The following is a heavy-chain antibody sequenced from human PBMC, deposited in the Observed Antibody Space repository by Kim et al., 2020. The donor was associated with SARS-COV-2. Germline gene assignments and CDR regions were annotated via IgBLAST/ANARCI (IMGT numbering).Heavy chain of an antibody. CDR1: GGSISSGDYY. J-gene: IGHJ3*02. CDR3: ARLIVVVPAGYPDAFDI. CDR2: IYYSGST. D-gene: IGHD2-2*01. V-gene: IGHV4-30-4*01. Sequence: SETLSLTCTVSGGSISSGDYYWSWIRQPPGKGLEWIGYIYYSGSTYYNPSLKSRVTISVDTSKNQFSLKLSSVTAADTAVYYCARLIVVVPAGYPDAFDIWGQGTMVTVSS.